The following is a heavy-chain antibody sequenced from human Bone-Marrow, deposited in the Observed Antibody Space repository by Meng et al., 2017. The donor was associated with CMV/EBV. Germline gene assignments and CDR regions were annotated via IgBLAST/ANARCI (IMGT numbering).Heavy chain of an antibody. CDR2: INPNSGGT. CDR1: GYTFTGYY. V-gene: IGHV1-2*02. CDR3: AREDSSSGFDP. J-gene: IGHJ5*02. Sequence: ASVKVSCKASGYTFTGYYMHWVRQAPGQGLEWMGWINPNSGGTNYAQKFQGRVTMTRDTSISTAYMELSRLRSDNTAVYYCAREDSSSGFDPWGQGNLVNVDS. D-gene: IGHD6-6*01.